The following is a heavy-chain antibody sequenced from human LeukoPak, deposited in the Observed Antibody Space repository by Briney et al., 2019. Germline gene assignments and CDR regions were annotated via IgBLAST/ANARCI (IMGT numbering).Heavy chain of an antibody. J-gene: IGHJ4*02. CDR2: IKQDGSEN. CDR3: ARDGQTTELDY. CDR1: GFTFSSSS. Sequence: GGSLRLSCAASGFTFSSSSMSWARQAPGKGLEWVANIKQDGSENSYVDSVKGRFAISRDSAKNTLYLQMNSLRAEDTAVYYCARDGQTTELDYWGQGTLVTVSS. V-gene: IGHV3-7*01. D-gene: IGHD4-17*01.